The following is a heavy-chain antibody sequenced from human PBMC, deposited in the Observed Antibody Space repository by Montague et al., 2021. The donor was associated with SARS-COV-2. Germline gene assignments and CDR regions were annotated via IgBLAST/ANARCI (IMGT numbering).Heavy chain of an antibody. CDR1: GESFSVFF. D-gene: IGHD4-11*01. CDR3: ARWDPQTLTVISLRGKSANDY. Sequence: SETLSLTCAVYGESFSVFFWSWIRQPPGKGLEWIAEINDRGVTNYNYNPSLGSRVTISADTSKNQFSLKLRSVTAADTAVYYCARWDPQTLTVISLRGKSANDYWGQGTLVTVSS. V-gene: IGHV4-34*01. J-gene: IGHJ4*02. CDR2: INDRGVTNY.